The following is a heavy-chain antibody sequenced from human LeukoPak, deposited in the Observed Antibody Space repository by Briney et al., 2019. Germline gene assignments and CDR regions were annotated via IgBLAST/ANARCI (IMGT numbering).Heavy chain of an antibody. V-gene: IGHV3-30-3*01. Sequence: GGSLRLSCAASGFTFSSYAMSWVRQAPGKGLEWVAVISYDGSNKYYADSVKGRFTISRDNSKNTLYLQMNSLRAGDTAVYYCASLYYYDSSGYLIGAYYYYYGMDVWGQGTTVTVSS. CDR2: ISYDGSNK. J-gene: IGHJ6*02. CDR1: GFTFSSYA. D-gene: IGHD3-22*01. CDR3: ASLYYYDSSGYLIGAYYYYYGMDV.